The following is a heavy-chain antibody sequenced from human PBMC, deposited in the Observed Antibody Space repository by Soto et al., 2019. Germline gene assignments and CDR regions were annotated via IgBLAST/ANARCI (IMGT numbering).Heavy chain of an antibody. CDR1: GYTFTSYY. CDR2: INPSGGST. CDR3: ARGSGSYYVVDAFDI. D-gene: IGHD1-26*01. V-gene: IGHV1-46*01. J-gene: IGHJ3*02. Sequence: ASVKVSCKASGYTFTSYYMHWVRQAPGQGLEWMGIINPSGGSTSYAQKFQGRVTMTRDTSTSTVYMELSSLRSEDTAVYYCARGSGSYYVVDAFDIWGQGTMVTVSS.